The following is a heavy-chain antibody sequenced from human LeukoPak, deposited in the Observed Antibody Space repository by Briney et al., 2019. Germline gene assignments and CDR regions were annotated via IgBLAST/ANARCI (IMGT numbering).Heavy chain of an antibody. Sequence: PGGSLRLSCAASGFTFSSYAMSWVRQAPGKGLEWVSSISGGGGSTYYADSVKGRFTISRDNSKDTLYLQMNTLRAEDTAVYYCAKLESIIAVAGVGYWGQGTLVTVTS. V-gene: IGHV3-23*01. CDR1: GFTFSSYA. CDR2: ISGGGGST. CDR3: AKLESIIAVAGVGY. D-gene: IGHD6-19*01. J-gene: IGHJ4*02.